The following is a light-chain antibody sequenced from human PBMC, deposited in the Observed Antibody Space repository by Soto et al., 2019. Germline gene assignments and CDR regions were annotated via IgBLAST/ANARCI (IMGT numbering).Light chain of an antibody. CDR1: QAVSSN. Sequence: EIVMTQSPATLSVSPGERATLSCRASQAVSSNLAWYQQKPGQAPRLLIYGASTRATGIPARFRGSGSGTEFTLTISSLLSEAVAVYYCQQYNDWPPFTFGPGTRVDIK. CDR3: QQYNDWPPFT. CDR2: GAS. V-gene: IGKV3-15*01. J-gene: IGKJ3*01.